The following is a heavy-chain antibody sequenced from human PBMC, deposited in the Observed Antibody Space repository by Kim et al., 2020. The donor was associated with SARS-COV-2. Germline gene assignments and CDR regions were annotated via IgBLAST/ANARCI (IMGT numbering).Heavy chain of an antibody. Sequence: ASVKVSCKASGYTFTGYYMHWVRQAPGQGLEWMGWINPNSGGTNYAQKFQGWVTMTRDTSISTAYMELSRLRSDDTAVYYCARAIDTDYYDSSGYYYDWGQGTLVTVSS. D-gene: IGHD3-22*01. CDR3: ARAIDTDYYDSSGYYYD. V-gene: IGHV1-2*04. CDR2: INPNSGGT. J-gene: IGHJ4*02. CDR1: GYTFTGYY.